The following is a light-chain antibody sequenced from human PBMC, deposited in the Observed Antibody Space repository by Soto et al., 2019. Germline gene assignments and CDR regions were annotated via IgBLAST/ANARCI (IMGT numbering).Light chain of an antibody. J-gene: IGKJ2*01. Sequence: IVMTQSPATLSVSPGERATLSCRASQSVGRSLAWYQQKPGQAPRLLIYGTSARATGIPATFSGSGSGTEFTLTISSLQSEDFATFYCQQLHSYPYTFGLGTRLDI. CDR3: QQLHSYPYT. V-gene: IGKV3-15*01. CDR2: GTS. CDR1: QSVGRS.